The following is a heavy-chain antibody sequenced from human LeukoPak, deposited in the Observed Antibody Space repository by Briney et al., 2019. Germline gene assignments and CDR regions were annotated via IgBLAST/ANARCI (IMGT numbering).Heavy chain of an antibody. CDR3: ARSGRGVDSFYFYMDV. V-gene: IGHV3-7*01. Sequence: PGGSLRLSCAVSGFTFRQYWMSWVRQAPGKGLEGVANIKHVGSEKQDGSEKNYVDSVKGRFTISRDNAKNSLYLQMNSLRAEDTAVYYCARSGRGVDSFYFYMDVWGKGTTVTVSS. CDR1: GFTFRQYW. CDR2: IKHVGSEKQDGSEK. D-gene: IGHD3-10*01. J-gene: IGHJ6*03.